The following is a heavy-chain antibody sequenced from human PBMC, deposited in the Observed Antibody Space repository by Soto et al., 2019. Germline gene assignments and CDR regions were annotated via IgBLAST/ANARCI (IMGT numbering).Heavy chain of an antibody. CDR3: ARDYSSSPDYYYYYGMDV. Sequence: SQTLSLTCAISGDSVSSNSAAWNWIRQSPSRGLEWLGRTYYRSKWYNDYAVSVKSRITINPDTSKNQFSLQLNSVTPEDTAVYYCARDYSSSPDYYYYYGMDVWGQGTTVTVS. V-gene: IGHV6-1*01. D-gene: IGHD6-6*01. CDR1: GDSVSSNSAA. J-gene: IGHJ6*02. CDR2: TYYRSKWYN.